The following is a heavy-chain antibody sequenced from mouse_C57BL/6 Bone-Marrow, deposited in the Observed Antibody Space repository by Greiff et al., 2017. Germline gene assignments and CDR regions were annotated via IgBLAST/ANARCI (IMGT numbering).Heavy chain of an antibody. CDR1: GFNIKDYY. Sequence: EVKLVESGAELVRPGASVKLSCTASGFNIKDYYMHWVKQRPEQGLEWIGWIDPENGDTDYATKFKGKATITVDTSSNTAYLQLSSLTSEDTGVYSCTRIAYWGQGTMVTVSA. V-gene: IGHV14-4*01. CDR3: TRIAY. CDR2: IDPENGDT. J-gene: IGHJ3*01.